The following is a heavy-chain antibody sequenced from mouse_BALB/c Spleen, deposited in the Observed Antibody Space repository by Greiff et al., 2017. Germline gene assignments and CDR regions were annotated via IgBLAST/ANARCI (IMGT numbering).Heavy chain of an antibody. CDR3: ATVVGGDWYFDV. D-gene: IGHD1-1*01. CDR1: GYSITSDYA. V-gene: IGHV3-2*02. Sequence: EVQLQESGPGLVKPSQSLSLTCTVTGYSITSDYAWNWIRQFPGNKLEWMGYISYSGSTSYNPSLKSRISITRDTSKNPFFLQLNSVTTEDTATYYCATVVGGDWYFDVWGAGTTVTVSS. CDR2: ISYSGST. J-gene: IGHJ1*01.